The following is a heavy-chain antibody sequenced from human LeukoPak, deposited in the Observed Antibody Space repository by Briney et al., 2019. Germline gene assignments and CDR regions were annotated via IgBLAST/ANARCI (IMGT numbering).Heavy chain of an antibody. V-gene: IGHV4-34*01. Sequence: SETLSLTCAVYGGSLSGYYCSWIRQPPGKGVEWIGVINHSGSTNYNPSLKSRVTISVDTTKNQFSLKLSSVTDADTAVYYCARCLVTEVTRSDAFDIWGQGTMVTVSS. CDR2: INHSGST. CDR1: GGSLSGYY. CDR3: ARCLVTEVTRSDAFDI. D-gene: IGHD4-23*01. J-gene: IGHJ3*02.